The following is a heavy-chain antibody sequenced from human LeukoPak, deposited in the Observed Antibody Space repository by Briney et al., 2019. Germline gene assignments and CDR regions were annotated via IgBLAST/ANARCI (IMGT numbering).Heavy chain of an antibody. CDR2: IAGSGYNT. CDR3: AKECIATRTYYDGNAYYYDY. J-gene: IGHJ4*02. D-gene: IGHD3-22*01. CDR1: GFTFSKYA. Sequence: GGSLRLSCAASGFTFSKYAMSWVRQAPGKGLEWVSGIAGSGYNTNYADSVKGRFTISRDNSKNTLHLQMNSLRAEDTAVYYCAKECIATRTYYDGNAYYYDYWGQGTLVTVSS. V-gene: IGHV3-23*01.